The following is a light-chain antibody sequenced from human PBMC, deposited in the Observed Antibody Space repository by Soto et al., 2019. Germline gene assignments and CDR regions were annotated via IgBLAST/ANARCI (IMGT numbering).Light chain of an antibody. J-gene: IGLJ1*01. V-gene: IGLV2-14*01. CDR1: ISDVGGYDY. CDR3: SSYSISTAYL. CDR2: EVS. Sequence: QSARTLPSSVRGSPGQSVTISCTGTISDVGGYDYVSWYQLHPGKAPKLMIFEVSNRPSGVSYRFSGYKYGNTASLTISGLQAQDEADYFCSSYSISTAYLFGTGTEVTV.